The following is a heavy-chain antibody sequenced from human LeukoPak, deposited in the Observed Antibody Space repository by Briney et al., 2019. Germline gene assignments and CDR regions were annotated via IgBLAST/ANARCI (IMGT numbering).Heavy chain of an antibody. CDR1: GFTFSIYA. CDR2: ITSSGDGT. V-gene: IGHV3-23*01. D-gene: IGHD3-22*01. CDR3: AKDRPNYYGSNGHYYRRDGDY. Sequence: GGSLRLSCAASGFTFSIYAISWVRQAPGKGLQWVSSITSSGDGTYYADSVKGRFTISRDNSENMLYLQMNSLRVEDTAVYFCAKDRPNYYGSNGHYYRRDGDYWGQGTLVTVSS. J-gene: IGHJ4*02.